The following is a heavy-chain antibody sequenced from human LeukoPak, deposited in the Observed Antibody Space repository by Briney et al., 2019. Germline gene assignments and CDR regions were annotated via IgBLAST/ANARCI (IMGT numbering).Heavy chain of an antibody. CDR3: AAMTSVTTGDY. Sequence: GGSLRLSCAASGFTFSISAMSWVRQAPGKGLEWVAFIPYDGSDKFYADSVKGRFTISRDNSKNTLYLQMDSLRAEDTAVYYCAAMTSVTTGDYWGQGTLVTVSS. V-gene: IGHV3-30*02. J-gene: IGHJ4*02. D-gene: IGHD4-11*01. CDR2: IPYDGSDK. CDR1: GFTFSISA.